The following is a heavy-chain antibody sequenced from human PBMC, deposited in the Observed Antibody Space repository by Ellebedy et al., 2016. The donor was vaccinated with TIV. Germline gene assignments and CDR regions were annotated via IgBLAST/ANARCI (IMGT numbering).Heavy chain of an antibody. V-gene: IGHV4-34*01. CDR3: ATIGGIGYYFDY. J-gene: IGHJ4*02. CDR2: INHGEST. Sequence: MPSETLSLTCAVYGGSFGGYYWSRIRQSPGKGLEWIGDINHGESTNYSPSLKSRVTISIDSSKNHFSLKLTSVTAADTAVYYCATIGGIGYYFDYWGQGTRVTVSS. D-gene: IGHD2-21*01. CDR1: GGSFGGYY.